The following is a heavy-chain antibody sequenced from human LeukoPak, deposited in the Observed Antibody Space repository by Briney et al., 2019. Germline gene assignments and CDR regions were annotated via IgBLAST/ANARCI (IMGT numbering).Heavy chain of an antibody. CDR1: GFTFSSYA. J-gene: IGHJ4*02. D-gene: IGHD2-8*02. CDR3: AKDGGVL. CDR2: ISYDGSNR. V-gene: IGHV3-30*18. Sequence: GRSLRLSCAAFGFTFSSYAMHWVRQAPGKGLEWVAIISYDGSNRYYADSVKGRFTISRDNSKNTLYVQMTNLRVDDTAVYYCAKDGGVLWGQGTLVTVSS.